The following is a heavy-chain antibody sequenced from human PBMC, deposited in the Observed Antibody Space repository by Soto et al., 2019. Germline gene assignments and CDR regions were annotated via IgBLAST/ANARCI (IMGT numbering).Heavy chain of an antibody. CDR3: ARERADFGDLES. D-gene: IGHD4-17*01. V-gene: IGHV4-4*07. J-gene: IGHJ4*02. CDR2: ICGSGIT. Sequence: PAETLSLTCTVSGGSISIYDRTWIRHPAGKGLEWVGRICGSGITNYNPALQRRGTMSVDTSKTQFSLKLSPVTAAATALYYCARERADFGDLESWGQGALVTVSS. CDR1: GGSISIYD.